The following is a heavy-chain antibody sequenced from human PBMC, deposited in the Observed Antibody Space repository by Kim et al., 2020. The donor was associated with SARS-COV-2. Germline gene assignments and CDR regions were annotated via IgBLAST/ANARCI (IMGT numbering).Heavy chain of an antibody. Sequence: KYCADTVKGRFTITKDNSKNALYLQMHGRRAEDTTVYYGARDGGLGGGMDVWGQGTTVTVSS. CDR2: K. D-gene: IGHD3-16*01. J-gene: IGHJ6*02. V-gene: IGHV3-33*01. CDR3: ARDGGLGGGMDV.